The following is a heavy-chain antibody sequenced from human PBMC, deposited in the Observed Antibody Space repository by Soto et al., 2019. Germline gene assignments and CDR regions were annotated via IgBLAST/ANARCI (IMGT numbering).Heavy chain of an antibody. J-gene: IGHJ5*02. CDR2: IYPGDSDT. D-gene: IGHD6-13*01. CDR3: ARQVAAAGTIGWFDP. CDR1: GYRFTSYW. Sequence: GESLKISSQGSGYRFTSYWIGWVRQMPGKGLEWMGIIYPGDSDTRYSPSFQGQVTISADKSISTAYLQWSSLKASDTAMYYCARQVAAAGTIGWFDPWGQGTLVTVSS. V-gene: IGHV5-51*01.